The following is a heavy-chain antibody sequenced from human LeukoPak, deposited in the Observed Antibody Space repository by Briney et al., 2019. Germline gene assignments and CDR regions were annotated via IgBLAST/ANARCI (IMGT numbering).Heavy chain of an antibody. D-gene: IGHD2-2*01. CDR3: AREGCSSTSCYDP. V-gene: IGHV3-48*03. Sequence: GGSLRLSCAASGFTFSSYEMSWVRQAPGKGLEWVSYISSSAATIYYADSVKGRFTISRDNAKNSLYLQMNSLRAEDTAVYYCAREGCSSTSCYDPWGQGTLVTVSS. J-gene: IGHJ5*02. CDR1: GFTFSSYE. CDR2: ISSSAATI.